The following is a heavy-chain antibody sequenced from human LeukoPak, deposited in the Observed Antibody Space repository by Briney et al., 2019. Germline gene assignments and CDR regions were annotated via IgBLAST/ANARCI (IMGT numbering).Heavy chain of an antibody. CDR1: GGSISSGSYY. CDR2: IYTSGST. CDR3: ARVPGHIHWNYLDY. V-gene: IGHV4-61*02. Sequence: KASETLSLTCTVSGGSISSGSYYWSWIRQPAGKGLEWIGRIYTSGSTNYNPSLKSRVTISVDTSKNQFSLKLSSVTAADTAVYYCARVPGHIHWNYLDYWGQGTLVTVSS. J-gene: IGHJ4*02. D-gene: IGHD1-1*01.